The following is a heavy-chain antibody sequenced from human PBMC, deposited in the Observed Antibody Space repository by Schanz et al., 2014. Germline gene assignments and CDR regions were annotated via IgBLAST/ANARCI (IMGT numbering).Heavy chain of an antibody. CDR2: IKGDSSVK. CDR3: ARDPNSVNELDY. Sequence: VQLVESGGGVVQPGRSLRLSCAASGFTFSAYGMHWVRQAPGKGLEWVANIKGDSSVKAYVDSVRGRFTLSRDNVKNSVYLQMNSLRVEDTAVYYCARDPNSVNELDYWGQGTLVTVSS. CDR1: GFTFSAYG. J-gene: IGHJ4*02. V-gene: IGHV3-7*03. D-gene: IGHD5-12*01.